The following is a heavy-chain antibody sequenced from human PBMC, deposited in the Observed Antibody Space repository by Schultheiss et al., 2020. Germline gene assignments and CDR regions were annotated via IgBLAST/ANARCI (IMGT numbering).Heavy chain of an antibody. Sequence: SETLSLTCTVSGGSISDTNYYWGWIRQPPGKGLEWIGGFYHTGNTYYNASLKSRVTISGDTSKNQFSLRLSSVTAADTAVYYCARARWELRGDAFDIWGQGTMVTVSS. CDR3: ARARWELRGDAFDI. J-gene: IGHJ3*02. CDR2: FYHTGNT. CDR1: GGSISDTNYY. V-gene: IGHV4-39*01. D-gene: IGHD1-26*01.